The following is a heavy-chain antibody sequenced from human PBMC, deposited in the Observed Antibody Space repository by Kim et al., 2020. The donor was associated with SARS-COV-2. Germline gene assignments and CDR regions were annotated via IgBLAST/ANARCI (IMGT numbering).Heavy chain of an antibody. J-gene: IGHJ6*02. Sequence: RVTISVDTSKNQFSLKLSSVTAADTAVYYCARHRTPRITMIVVAPGGMDVWGQGTTVTVSS. D-gene: IGHD3-22*01. V-gene: IGHV4-59*08. CDR3: ARHRTPRITMIVVAPGGMDV.